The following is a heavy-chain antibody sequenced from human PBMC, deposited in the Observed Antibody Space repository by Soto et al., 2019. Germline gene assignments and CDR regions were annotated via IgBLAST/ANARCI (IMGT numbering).Heavy chain of an antibody. J-gene: IGHJ4*02. CDR3: TTLGALDY. D-gene: IGHD1-26*01. CDR1: GFTFSGSA. Sequence: EVQLVESGGGLVQPGGSLKLSCAASGFTFSGSAMHWVRQASGKGLEWVGRIRSKANSYATAYAASVKGRFTISRDDSINTVYLQMNSLKTEDTAVYYCTTLGALDYWGQGTLVTVSS. CDR2: IRSKANSYAT. V-gene: IGHV3-73*02.